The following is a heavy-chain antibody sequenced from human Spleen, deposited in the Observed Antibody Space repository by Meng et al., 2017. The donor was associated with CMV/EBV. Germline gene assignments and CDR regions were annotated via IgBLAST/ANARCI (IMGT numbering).Heavy chain of an antibody. Sequence: GESLKISCAASGFTFNNAWMSWVRQAPGKGLEWVGRIKSKTDGGTTDYAAPVKGRFTISRDNSKNTLYLQMNSLRAEDTAVYYCARDRGSSWKGSFDYWGQGTLVTVSS. D-gene: IGHD6-13*01. CDR3: ARDRGSSWKGSFDY. CDR1: GFTFNNAW. CDR2: IKSKTDGGTT. J-gene: IGHJ4*02. V-gene: IGHV3-15*01.